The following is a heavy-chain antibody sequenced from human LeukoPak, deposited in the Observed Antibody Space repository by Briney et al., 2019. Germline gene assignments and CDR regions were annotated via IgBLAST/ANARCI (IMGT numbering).Heavy chain of an antibody. CDR3: ARESSSGLGFYP. J-gene: IGHJ5*02. CDR2: IYYSGST. Sequence: SETLSLTCTFSGGSISSYYGSWIRQPPGKGLEWIGYIYYSGSTNYNPSLKSRVTISVDTYKNQFSLKLSSVTAADTAVYYCARESSSGLGFYPWGQGTLVTVSS. CDR1: GGSISSYY. V-gene: IGHV4-59*01. D-gene: IGHD3-10*01.